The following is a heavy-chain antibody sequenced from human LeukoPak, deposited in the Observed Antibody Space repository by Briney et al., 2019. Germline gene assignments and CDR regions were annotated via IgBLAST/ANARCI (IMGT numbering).Heavy chain of an antibody. J-gene: IGHJ3*02. CDR1: GGSISSGDYY. Sequence: PSETLSLTCTVSGGSISSGDYYWSWIRQPPGKGLEWIGYIYYSGSTYYNPSLKSRVTISVDTSKNQFSLKLSSVTAADTAVYYCARGLRYSSSWTTWGAFDIWGQGTMVTVSS. D-gene: IGHD6-13*01. CDR3: ARGLRYSSSWTTWGAFDI. V-gene: IGHV4-30-4*01. CDR2: IYYSGST.